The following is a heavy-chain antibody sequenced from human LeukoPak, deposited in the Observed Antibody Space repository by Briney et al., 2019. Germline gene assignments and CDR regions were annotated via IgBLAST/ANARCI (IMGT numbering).Heavy chain of an antibody. J-gene: IGHJ3*02. CDR1: GFTFSSYS. D-gene: IGHD1-1*01. CDR2: ISSSSRYI. Sequence: GGSLTLSCAASGFTFSSYSMNWVRQAPGRGLEWVSSISSSSRYIYYADSVKGRFTISRDNAKNSLYLQMNSLRAEDTAVYYCARDRRVQNAFDIWGQGTMVTVSS. CDR3: ARDRRVQNAFDI. V-gene: IGHV3-21*01.